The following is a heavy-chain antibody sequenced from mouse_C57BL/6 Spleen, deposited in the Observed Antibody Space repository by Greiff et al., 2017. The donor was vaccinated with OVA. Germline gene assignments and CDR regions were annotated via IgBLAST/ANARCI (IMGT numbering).Heavy chain of an antibody. CDR3: ARGGSNHEDAMDY. J-gene: IGHJ4*01. CDR2: IDPSDSYT. D-gene: IGHD2-5*01. CDR1: GYTFTSYW. Sequence: QVQLQQSGAELVMPGASVKLSCKASGYTFTSYWMHWVKQRPGQGLEWIGEIDPSDSYTNYNQKFKGKSTLTVDKSSSTAYMQLSSLTSEDSAVYYCARGGSNHEDAMDYWGQGTSVTVSS. V-gene: IGHV1-69*01.